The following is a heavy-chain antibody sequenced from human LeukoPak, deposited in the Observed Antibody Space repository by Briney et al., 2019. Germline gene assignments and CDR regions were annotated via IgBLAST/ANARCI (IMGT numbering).Heavy chain of an antibody. Sequence: GGSLRLSCTASGFTLSNYAMHGVRQAPGKGAEWVAFISYDGSYKYYADSVQGRFSISRDNSKTTLSLQMSSLRPDDPAVYSCARDVHYTSSKPGWPFDVWGEGTVVTVSS. CDR3: ARDVHYTSSKPGWPFDV. J-gene: IGHJ3*01. V-gene: IGHV3-30*15. CDR1: GFTLSNYA. CDR2: ISYDGSYK. D-gene: IGHD1-1*01.